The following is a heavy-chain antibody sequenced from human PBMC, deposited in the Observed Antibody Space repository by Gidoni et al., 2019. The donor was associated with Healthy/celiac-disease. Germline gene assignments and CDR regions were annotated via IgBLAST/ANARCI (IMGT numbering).Heavy chain of an antibody. CDR2: IVVGSGNT. Sequence: HMQLVPSGPEVKKPGTSVKVSCKASGSTFTSSAVQWVRQARGQRLEWIGWIVVGSGNTNYAQKVQERVTITRDMSTSTAYMELSSLRSEDTAVYYCAARKTVTKSSSDYWGQGTLVTVSS. J-gene: IGHJ4*02. CDR3: AARKTVTKSSSDY. CDR1: GSTFTSSA. D-gene: IGHD4-4*01. V-gene: IGHV1-58*01.